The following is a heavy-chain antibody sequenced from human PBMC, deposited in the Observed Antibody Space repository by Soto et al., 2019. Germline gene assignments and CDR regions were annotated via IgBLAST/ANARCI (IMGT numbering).Heavy chain of an antibody. CDR2: INPSGGST. D-gene: IGHD2-15*01. Sequence: ASVKVSCKASGYTFTSYYRHGLRQAPGQGLEWMGIINPSGGSTSYAQKFQGRVTMTRDTSTSTVYMQLSSLRSEDTAVFYCARGTEYCTGGSCQTAPLGIWGQGILFTVSS. J-gene: IGHJ4*03. CDR1: GYTFTSYY. V-gene: IGHV1-46*01. CDR3: ARGTEYCTGGSCQTAPLGI.